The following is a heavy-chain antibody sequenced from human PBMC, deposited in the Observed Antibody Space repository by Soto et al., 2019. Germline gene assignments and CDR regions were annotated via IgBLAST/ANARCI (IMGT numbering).Heavy chain of an antibody. D-gene: IGHD5-12*01. Sequence: SETLSLTCTVSGGSISSGGYYWSWIRQHPGKGLEWIGYIYYSGSTYYNPSLKSRVTISVDTSKNQFSLKLGSVTAADTAVYYCARDRGGYSGYDPTYYFDYWGQGTLVTVSS. J-gene: IGHJ4*02. V-gene: IGHV4-31*03. CDR2: IYYSGST. CDR3: ARDRGGYSGYDPTYYFDY. CDR1: GGSISSGGYY.